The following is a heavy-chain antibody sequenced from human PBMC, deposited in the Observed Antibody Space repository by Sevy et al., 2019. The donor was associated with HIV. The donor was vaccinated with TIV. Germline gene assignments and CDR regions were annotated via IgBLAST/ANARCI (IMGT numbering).Heavy chain of an antibody. V-gene: IGHV4-34*01. CDR3: ARPPGYGGNSGAFDI. J-gene: IGHJ3*02. Sequence: SETLSLTCAVYGGSFSGYYWSWIRQPPGKGLEWIVEINHSGSTNYNPSLKSRVTISVDTSKNQFSLKLSSVTAADTAVYYCARPPGYGGNSGAFDIWGQGTMVTVSS. CDR1: GGSFSGYY. CDR2: INHSGST. D-gene: IGHD2-21*02.